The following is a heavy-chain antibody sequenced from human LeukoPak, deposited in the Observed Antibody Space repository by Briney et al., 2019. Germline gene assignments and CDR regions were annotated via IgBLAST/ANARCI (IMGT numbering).Heavy chain of an antibody. D-gene: IGHD2-15*01. CDR3: AREIVRNPDPGFWYFDL. CDR1: GFTFSSYS. CDR2: ISSSSSYI. J-gene: IGHJ2*01. V-gene: IGHV3-21*01. Sequence: GGSLTLSCAASGFTFSSYSMNWVRQAPGKGLEWVSSISSSSSYIYYADSVKGRFTISRDNYKHTLYLQMHSLRAEDTAVYYCAREIVRNPDPGFWYFDLWGRGTLVTVSS.